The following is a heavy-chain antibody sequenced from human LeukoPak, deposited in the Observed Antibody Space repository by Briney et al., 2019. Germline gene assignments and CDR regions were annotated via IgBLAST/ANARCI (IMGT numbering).Heavy chain of an antibody. V-gene: IGHV4-4*07. Sequence: SETPSLTCTVSGGSISIYYWSWIWQPAGKGLEWIGRIYTSGSTNYNPSLKSRVTMSVDTSKNQFSLRLSSVTAADTAIYYCARDLAVAAAGIFDCWGQGTLVTVSS. CDR2: IYTSGST. D-gene: IGHD6-13*01. CDR3: ARDLAVAAAGIFDC. CDR1: GGSISIYY. J-gene: IGHJ4*02.